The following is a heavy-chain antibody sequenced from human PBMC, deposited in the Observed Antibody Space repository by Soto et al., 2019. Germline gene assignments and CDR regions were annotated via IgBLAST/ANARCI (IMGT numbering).Heavy chain of an antibody. Sequence: QMQLVQSGPEVKKPGTSVKVSCKASGFTFTSSAMQWVRQARGQRLEWIGWIVVGSGNTNYAQKFQERVTITRDMTTSTAYMELSSLRSEDTAVYYCAAVLGYCSSTSCPFYYYYMDVWGKGTTVTVSS. J-gene: IGHJ6*03. CDR1: GFTFTSSA. V-gene: IGHV1-58*02. CDR2: IVVGSGNT. CDR3: AAVLGYCSSTSCPFYYYYMDV. D-gene: IGHD2-2*01.